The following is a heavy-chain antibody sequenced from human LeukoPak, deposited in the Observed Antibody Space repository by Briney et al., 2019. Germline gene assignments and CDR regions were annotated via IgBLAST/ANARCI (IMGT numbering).Heavy chain of an antibody. V-gene: IGHV4-38-2*02. D-gene: IGHD3-9*01. CDR1: GYSISSGYY. CDR3: ARDRDILTGYLGGIDI. CDR2: IYYSGST. Sequence: SETLSLTCTVSGYSISSGYYWGWIRQPPGKGLEWIGSIYYSGSTYYNPSLKSRVTISVDTSKNQFSLKLSSVTAADTAVYYCARDRDILTGYLGGIDIWGQGTMVTVSS. J-gene: IGHJ3*02.